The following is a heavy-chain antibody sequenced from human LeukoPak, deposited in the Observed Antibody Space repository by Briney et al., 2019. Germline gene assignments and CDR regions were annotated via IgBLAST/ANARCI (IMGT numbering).Heavy chain of an antibody. Sequence: GESLKISCKGSGYRFTSYWIGWVRQMPGKGLEWMGIIYPGDSDTRYSPSFQGQVTISAGKSINTAYLQWSSLKASDTAMYYCARRGISSWPDYWGQGTLVTVSS. J-gene: IGHJ4*02. CDR2: IYPGDSDT. D-gene: IGHD6-13*01. CDR1: GYRFTSYW. CDR3: ARRGISSWPDY. V-gene: IGHV5-51*01.